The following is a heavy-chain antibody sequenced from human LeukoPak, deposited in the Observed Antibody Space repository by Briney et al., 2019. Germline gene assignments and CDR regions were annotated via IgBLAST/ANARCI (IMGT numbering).Heavy chain of an antibody. Sequence: SETLSLTCTVSGGSISSYYWSWIRQPPGKGLEWIGYIYYSGSTYYNPSLKSRVTMSVDTSKNQFSLKLSSVTAADTAVYYCAAPAPNSSSWFRAFDIWGQGTMVTVSS. CDR2: IYYSGST. CDR1: GGSISSYY. V-gene: IGHV4-59*04. D-gene: IGHD6-13*01. J-gene: IGHJ3*02. CDR3: AAPAPNSSSWFRAFDI.